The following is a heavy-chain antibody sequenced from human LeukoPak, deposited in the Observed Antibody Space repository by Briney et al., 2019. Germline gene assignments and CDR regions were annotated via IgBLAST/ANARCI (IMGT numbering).Heavy chain of an antibody. Sequence: GGSLRLSCAASGFTLRSYAMNWVRQAPGKGLEWGSVISTTSNEIYYADSVKGRFTISRDNSKNSLYLQMYSLRAEDTAVYYCARDLYYFGSGTYYRSDAFDIWGQGTMVTVSA. V-gene: IGHV3-21*01. D-gene: IGHD3-10*01. J-gene: IGHJ3*02. CDR2: ISTTSNEI. CDR1: GFTLRSYA. CDR3: ARDLYYFGSGTYYRSDAFDI.